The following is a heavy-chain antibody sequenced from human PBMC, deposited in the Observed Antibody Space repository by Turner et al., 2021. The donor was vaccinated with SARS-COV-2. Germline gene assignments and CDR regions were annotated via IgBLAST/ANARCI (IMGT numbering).Heavy chain of an antibody. V-gene: IGHV3-23*04. CDR2: ISGGGGNT. CDR3: AKGYSYDLDP. J-gene: IGHJ5*02. Sequence: VQLVESGGGLVKPGGSLRLSCAASGFTFSDYYMSWIRQAPGKGLEWVSAISGGGGNTFYADSVKGRFTISRDNSKNTLYLQMNSLRAEDTAVYYCAKGYSYDLDPWGQGTLVTVSS. CDR1: GFTFSDYY. D-gene: IGHD5-18*01.